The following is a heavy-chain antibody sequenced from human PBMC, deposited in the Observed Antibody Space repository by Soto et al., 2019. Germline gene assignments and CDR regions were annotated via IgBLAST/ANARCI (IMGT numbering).Heavy chain of an antibody. D-gene: IGHD5-18*01. CDR1: GFTFSSYA. J-gene: IGHJ4*02. CDR3: ARSIPSGYSHGPFDY. Sequence: GGSLRLSCAASGFTFSSYAMHWVRQAPGKGLEWVAVISYDGSNKYYADSVKGRFTISRDNSKNTLYLQMNSLRAEDTAVYYCARSIPSGYSHGPFDYCGQGTLVTVSS. CDR2: ISYDGSNK. V-gene: IGHV3-30-3*01.